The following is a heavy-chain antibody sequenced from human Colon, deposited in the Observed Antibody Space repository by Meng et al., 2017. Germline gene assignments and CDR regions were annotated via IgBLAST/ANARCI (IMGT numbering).Heavy chain of an antibody. CDR1: GGAVSSGTYY. CDR2: FFHTGRT. D-gene: IGHD3/OR15-3a*01. CDR3: TRHISILGQRGFDY. Sequence: QVQLAESGQGLVRPSETLCLTCTVSGGAVSSGTYYCSWIRQPPGKGLEWIGEFFHTGRTNYDPSLKSRVTISVDKSNNQFSLKLTSVTAADTAVYYCTRHISILGQRGFDYWGQGTLVTVSS. V-gene: IGHV4-61*01. J-gene: IGHJ4*02.